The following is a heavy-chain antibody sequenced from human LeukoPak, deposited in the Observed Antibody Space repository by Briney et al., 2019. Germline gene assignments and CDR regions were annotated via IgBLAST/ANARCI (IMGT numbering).Heavy chain of an antibody. CDR3: ARESPGDFDY. J-gene: IGHJ4*02. V-gene: IGHV3-23*01. CDR1: GFTFSNYA. CDR2: IGTRGST. Sequence: GGSLRLSCAASGFTFSNYAMNWARQAPGRGLEWVSAIGTRGSTYYGNSVKGRFTISRDNSKNTLYLQMNSLRAEDTAVYYCARESPGDFDYWGQGTLVTVSS.